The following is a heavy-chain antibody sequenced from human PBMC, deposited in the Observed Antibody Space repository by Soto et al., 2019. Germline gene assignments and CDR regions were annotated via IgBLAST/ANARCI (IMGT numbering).Heavy chain of an antibody. Sequence: EVQLVESGGGLVQPGRSLRLSCAASGFTFDDYAMHWVRQAPGKGLEGVSGISWNSGSIGYAESVKGRFTISRDNANKSLDLQMNSQRAEDTALYYCARALMITFGGVIVGGFDFDYLGQGTLVTFSS. CDR3: ARALMITFGGVIVGGFDFDY. CDR2: ISWNSGSI. V-gene: IGHV3-9*01. D-gene: IGHD3-16*02. CDR1: GFTFDDYA. J-gene: IGHJ4*02.